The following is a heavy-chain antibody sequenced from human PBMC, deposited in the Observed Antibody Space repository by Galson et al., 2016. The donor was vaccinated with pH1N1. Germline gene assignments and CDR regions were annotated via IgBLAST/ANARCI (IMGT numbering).Heavy chain of an antibody. CDR1: GFTFTSYA. D-gene: IGHD5-12*01. CDR3: ARDSEYSGHEGFH. V-gene: IGHV3-30*04. Sequence: SLRLSCAASGFTFTSYAMHWVRQAPGKGLEWVAVILYDGTNEYYADSVTGRFTISRDKTQSTLYLQMNSRRTEETAVYYCARDSEYSGHEGFHWAQGTLVIVSS. CDR2: ILYDGTNE. J-gene: IGHJ4*02.